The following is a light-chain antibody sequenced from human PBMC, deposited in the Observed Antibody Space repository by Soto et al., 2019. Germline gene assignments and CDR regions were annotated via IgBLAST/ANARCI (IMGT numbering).Light chain of an antibody. V-gene: IGKV3-20*01. CDR2: GAS. CDR3: QQYGRSPWT. Sequence: EIVLTQSPGTLSLSPGDRATLSCRASQSVSSSYLAWYRQKPGQAPRLPIYGASRRATGIPDRFSGSGSGTDFTLTISGLEPADFAVYYCQQYGRSPWTFGQGTKVDIK. J-gene: IGKJ1*01. CDR1: QSVSSSY.